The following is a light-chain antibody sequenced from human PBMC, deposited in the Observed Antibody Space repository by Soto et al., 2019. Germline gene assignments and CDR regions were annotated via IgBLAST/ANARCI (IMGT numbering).Light chain of an antibody. V-gene: IGKV3-20*01. CDR3: QQFGSSIPHR. Sequence: EIVMTHSPGTLSLSPGERATISCRASQVIGSRYSAWYHQKSGQAPRLLIYGAPSRATGIPDRFSDSGSGTAFTITINRLEPEDSGVYSCQQFGSSIPHRVGQRTKLEIK. J-gene: IGKJ2*01. CDR1: QVIGSRY. CDR2: GAP.